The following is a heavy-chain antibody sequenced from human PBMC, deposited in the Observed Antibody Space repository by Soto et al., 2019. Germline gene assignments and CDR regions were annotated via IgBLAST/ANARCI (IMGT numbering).Heavy chain of an antibody. J-gene: IGHJ6*03. Sequence: EVQLVESGGGLVKPGGSLRLSCAASGFTFSSYSMNWVRQAPGKGLEWVSSISSSSSYIYYADSVKGRFTISRDNAKNSLYLQRNSLRAEDTAVYYCARDVGEDIVVVVAAGYYMDVWGKGTTVTVSS. CDR1: GFTFSSYS. D-gene: IGHD2-15*01. V-gene: IGHV3-21*01. CDR3: ARDVGEDIVVVVAAGYYMDV. CDR2: ISSSSSYI.